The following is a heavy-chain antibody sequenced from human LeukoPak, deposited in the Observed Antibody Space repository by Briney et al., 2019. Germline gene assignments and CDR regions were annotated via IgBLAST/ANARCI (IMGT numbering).Heavy chain of an antibody. CDR2: IRCDGSNK. D-gene: IGHD5-24*01. CDR3: ATSGRDFDY. CDR1: GFTFSSYG. J-gene: IGHJ4*02. Sequence: GGSLRLSCAASGFTFSSYGMHWVRQAPGKGLEWVAFIRCDGSNKYYADSVKGRFTISRDNSKNTLYLQMNSLRAEDTAVYYCATSGRDFDYWGQGTLVTVSS. V-gene: IGHV3-30*02.